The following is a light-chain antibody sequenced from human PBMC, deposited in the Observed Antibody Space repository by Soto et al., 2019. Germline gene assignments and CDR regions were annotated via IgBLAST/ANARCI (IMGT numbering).Light chain of an antibody. CDR2: EVT. CDR1: SSDVGGYQF. J-gene: IGLJ3*02. CDR3: ASHAGSSHAWV. Sequence: QSALTQPRSVSGSPGQSVTISCTGTSSDVGGYQFVSWYQQYPGKAPKVMIYEVTKRPSGVPDHFSGCKSGNTASLTVSGLQADDEADYYCASHAGSSHAWVFGGGTKLTVL. V-gene: IGLV2-11*01.